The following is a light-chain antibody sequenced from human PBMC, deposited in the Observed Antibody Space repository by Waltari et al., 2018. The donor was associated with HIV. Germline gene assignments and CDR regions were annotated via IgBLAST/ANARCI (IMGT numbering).Light chain of an antibody. CDR3: QHYGSSPQVT. J-gene: IGKJ4*01. Sequence: EIVLTQSPGTLSLSPGERATLSCGASQSVISSHLAWYQQKPGQAPRLLIYVATSRATGIPDRFSGSGSATDFTLSISRLEPEDFAMYYCQHYGSSPQVTFGGGTKVEIK. CDR2: VAT. CDR1: QSVISSH. V-gene: IGKV3-20*01.